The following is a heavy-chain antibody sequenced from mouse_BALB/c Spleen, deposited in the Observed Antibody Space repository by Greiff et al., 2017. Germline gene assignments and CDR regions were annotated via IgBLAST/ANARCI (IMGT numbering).Heavy chain of an antibody. V-gene: IGHV14-3*02. CDR1: GFNITDTY. Sequence: EVQLQQSGAELVKPGASVKLSCTASGFNITDTYMHWVKQRPEQGLEWIGRIDPANGNTKYDPKFQGKATITADTSSNTAYLQLSSLTSEDTAVYYCARLGDYDPWFAYWGQGTLVTVSA. D-gene: IGHD2-4*01. CDR2: IDPANGNT. CDR3: ARLGDYDPWFAY. J-gene: IGHJ3*01.